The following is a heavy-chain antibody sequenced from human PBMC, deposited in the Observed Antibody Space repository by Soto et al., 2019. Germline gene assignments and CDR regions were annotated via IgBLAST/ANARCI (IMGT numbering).Heavy chain of an antibody. CDR3: ARDLLELPLGY. CDR1: GFTFSRYW. D-gene: IGHD1-7*01. CDR2: IKQDGSEK. J-gene: IGHJ4*02. Sequence: LRLSCAASGFTFSRYWMSWVRQAPGKGLQWVANIKQDGSEKYYVGSVRGRFTISRDNAKNSLYLQMNSLRADDTAVYYCARDLLELPLGYWGQGTLVTVSS. V-gene: IGHV3-7*01.